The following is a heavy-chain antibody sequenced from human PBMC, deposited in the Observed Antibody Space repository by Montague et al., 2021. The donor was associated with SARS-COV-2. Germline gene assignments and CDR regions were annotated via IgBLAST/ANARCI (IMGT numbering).Heavy chain of an antibody. CDR1: GGSISNSHYY. J-gene: IGHJ3*02. CDR3: ARQPPYQTGALDI. CDR2: IYFNGHS. Sequence: SETRSLICTVSGGSISNSHYYCAWIRQPPGKGLEWIGSIYFNGHSYYNPSLKNRASISLDTSKNQYYLKLNSVAAADTAVYYCARQPPYQTGALDIWGQGTMVTVSS. D-gene: IGHD2-2*01. V-gene: IGHV4-39*01.